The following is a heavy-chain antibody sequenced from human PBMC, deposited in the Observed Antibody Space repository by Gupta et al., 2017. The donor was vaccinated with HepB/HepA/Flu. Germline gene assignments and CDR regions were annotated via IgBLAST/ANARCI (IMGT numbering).Heavy chain of an antibody. V-gene: IGHV4-39*01. CDR3: ARHVGITMVRGVPYYFDY. CDR2: IYYSGST. Sequence: QLQLQESGPGLVKPSETLSLTCTVSGGSISSSSYYWGWIRQPPGKGLEWIGSIYYSGSTYYNRSLKSRVTMSVDTSKNQFSLKLSSVTAADTAVYYCARHVGITMVRGVPYYFDYWGQGTLVTVSS. D-gene: IGHD3-10*01. J-gene: IGHJ4*02. CDR1: GGSISSSSYY.